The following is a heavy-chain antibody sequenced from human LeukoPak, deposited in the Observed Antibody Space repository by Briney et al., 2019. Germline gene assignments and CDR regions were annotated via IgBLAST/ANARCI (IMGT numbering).Heavy chain of an antibody. CDR3: ARDWEGCSSTSCPVAFDI. CDR2: ISTGGTTI. J-gene: IGHJ3*02. D-gene: IGHD2-2*01. V-gene: IGHV3-11*04. CDR1: GFTFSDYY. Sequence: GGSLRLSCAASGFTFSDYYMSWIRQAPGKGLEWVSYISTGGTTIYYADSVKGRFTISRDNAKNSLYLQMNSLRAEDTAVYYCARDWEGCSSTSCPVAFDIWGQGTVVTVSS.